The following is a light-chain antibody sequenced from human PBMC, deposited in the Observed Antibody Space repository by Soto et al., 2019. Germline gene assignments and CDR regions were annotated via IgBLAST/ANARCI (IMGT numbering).Light chain of an antibody. CDR1: QTILHKTNNKNY. J-gene: IGKJ1*01. Sequence: DIVMTQSPDSLAVSLVERAAINCKSSQTILHKTNNKNYIAWYPQKPGHPPKLLISWASTRESGVPDRFSGSGSGTGFTLTISSRQAENVAMYYSQHYYNTPWTFGHWTK. CDR2: WAS. CDR3: QHYYNTPWT. V-gene: IGKV4-1*01.